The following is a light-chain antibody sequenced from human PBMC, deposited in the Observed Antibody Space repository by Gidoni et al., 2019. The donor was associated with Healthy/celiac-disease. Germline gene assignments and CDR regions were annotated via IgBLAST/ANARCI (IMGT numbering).Light chain of an antibody. Sequence: DIVLTQSPGTLSLAPGERATLSCRASQSGSSSYLAWYQQKPGQAPRLLIYGASSRATGIPYRFSGSGSGTDFTLTISRLEPDDFAVYYCQQYGSSPTWTFGQGTKVEIK. CDR3: QQYGSSPTWT. V-gene: IGKV3-20*01. CDR1: QSGSSSY. CDR2: GAS. J-gene: IGKJ1*01.